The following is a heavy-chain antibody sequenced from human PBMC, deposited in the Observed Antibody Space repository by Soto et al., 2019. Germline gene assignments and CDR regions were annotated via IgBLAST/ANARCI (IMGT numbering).Heavy chain of an antibody. V-gene: IGHV1-18*01. Sequence: VASVKVSCKASGYTFTSYAISWVRQAPGQGLEWMGWISAYNGNTNYAQKLQGRVTMTTDTSTSTAYMELRSLRSDDTAVYYCARDRSPGRINMIVEGDLWGQGALVTVSS. CDR3: ARDRSPGRINMIVEGDL. CDR1: GYTFTSYA. J-gene: IGHJ4*02. CDR2: ISAYNGNT. D-gene: IGHD3-22*01.